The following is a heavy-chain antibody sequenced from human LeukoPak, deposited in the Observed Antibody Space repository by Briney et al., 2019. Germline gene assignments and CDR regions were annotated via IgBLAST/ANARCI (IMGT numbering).Heavy chain of an antibody. J-gene: IGHJ4*02. CDR2: ISDSGCST. CDR1: GITLSNYG. V-gene: IGHV3-23*01. Sequence: GGSLRLSCAVSGITLSNYGMSWVRQAPGKGLEWVAGISDSGCSTNYADSVKGRFTVSRDNPKNTLYLHMNSLRAEDPAVYFCANRGVVIRVIVGFHQAAYYFDSWGQGALVTVSS. D-gene: IGHD3-16*02. CDR3: ANRGVVIRVIVGFHQAAYYFDS.